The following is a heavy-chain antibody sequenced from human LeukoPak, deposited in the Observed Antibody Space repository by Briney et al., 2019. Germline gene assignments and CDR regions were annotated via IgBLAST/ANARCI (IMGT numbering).Heavy chain of an antibody. CDR1: GGSFSGYY. Sequence: SETLSLTRAVYGGSFSGYYWSWIRQPPGKGLEWIGEINHSGSTNYNPSLKSRVTISVDTSKNQFSLKLSSVTAADTAVYYCASGYTAMVTRWYFDLWGRGTLVTVSS. D-gene: IGHD5-18*01. CDR2: INHSGST. CDR3: ASGYTAMVTRWYFDL. V-gene: IGHV4-34*01. J-gene: IGHJ2*01.